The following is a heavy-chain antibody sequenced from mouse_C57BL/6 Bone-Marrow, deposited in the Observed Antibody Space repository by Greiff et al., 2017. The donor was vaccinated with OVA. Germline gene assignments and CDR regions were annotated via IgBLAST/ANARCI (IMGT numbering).Heavy chain of an antibody. CDR2: IYPGSGST. Sequence: QVQLQQPGAELVKPGASVKMSCKASGYTFTSYWITWVKQRPGQGLEWIGDIYPGSGSTNYHEKFKSKATLTVDKSSSTAYMQLSSLTSEDSAVYYCARPRYYGSSPAWFAYWGQGTLVTVSA. J-gene: IGHJ3*01. D-gene: IGHD1-1*01. CDR1: GYTFTSYW. CDR3: ARPRYYGSSPAWFAY. V-gene: IGHV1-55*01.